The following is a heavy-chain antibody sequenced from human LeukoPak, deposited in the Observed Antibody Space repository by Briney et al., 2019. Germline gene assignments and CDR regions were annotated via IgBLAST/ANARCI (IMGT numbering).Heavy chain of an antibody. J-gene: IGHJ5*02. D-gene: IGHD3-10*01. Sequence: SETLSLTCAVYGGSFSGYYWSWIRQPPGKGLEWIGEINHSGSTNYNPSLKSRVTISVDTSKNQFSLKLSSVTAADTAVYYCARLGLLWFAVAWFDPWGQGTLVTVSS. V-gene: IGHV4-34*01. CDR3: ARLGLLWFAVAWFDP. CDR2: INHSGST. CDR1: GGSFSGYY.